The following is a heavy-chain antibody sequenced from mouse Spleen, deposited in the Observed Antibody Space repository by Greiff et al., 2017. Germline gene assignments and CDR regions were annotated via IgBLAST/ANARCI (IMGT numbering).Heavy chain of an antibody. Sequence: ESGPGLVKPSQSLSLTCSVTGYSITSGYYWNWIRQFPGNKLEWMGYISYDGSNNYNPSLKNRISITRDTSKNQFFLKLNSVTTEDTATYYCARDGLRQAYWGQGTLVTVSA. D-gene: IGHD2-4*01. CDR3: ARDGLRQAY. V-gene: IGHV3-6*01. CDR1: GYSITSGYY. J-gene: IGHJ3*01. CDR2: ISYDGSN.